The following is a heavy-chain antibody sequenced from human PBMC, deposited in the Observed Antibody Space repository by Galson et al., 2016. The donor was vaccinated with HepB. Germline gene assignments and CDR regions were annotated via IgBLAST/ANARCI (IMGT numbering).Heavy chain of an antibody. D-gene: IGHD7-27*01. CDR1: GYTFSSYD. CDR3: ARNIYGTGDFDY. J-gene: IGHJ4*02. V-gene: IGHV1-8*01. Sequence: SVKVSCKASGYTFSSYDINWVRQATGQGLEWTGWMTPNSGKTGYAQKFQGRVTLIRDTSISTAYMELTGLGSEDTAVYYCARNIYGTGDFDYWGQGTLVTVSS. CDR2: MTPNSGKT.